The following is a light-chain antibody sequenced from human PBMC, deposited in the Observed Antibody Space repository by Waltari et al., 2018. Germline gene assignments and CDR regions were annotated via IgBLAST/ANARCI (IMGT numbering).Light chain of an antibody. J-gene: IGLJ2*01. V-gene: IGLV2-14*03. CDR1: SSDVGDYTS. Sequence: QSALIQPASVSGSPGQSITISCTATSSDVGDYTSVSRYQQHPGKTPNLMIYNVSNRPAGVSNRFAASKSGNTASLTISGLQAEDEADYYCSSYIDSSTLELFGGGTSLTVL. CDR2: NVS. CDR3: SSYIDSSTLEL.